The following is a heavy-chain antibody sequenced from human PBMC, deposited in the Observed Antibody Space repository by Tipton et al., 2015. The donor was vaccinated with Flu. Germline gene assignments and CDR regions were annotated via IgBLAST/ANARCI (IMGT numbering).Heavy chain of an antibody. Sequence: TLSLTCTVSGGSLRSDSDYWGWIRQPPGKGLEWIGTIYHSGTTYYNPSLKSRLTISVDTSKNQFSLRLSSVTAADTAVYYCARHTGDSVRGVIDYWGQGTLVTVSS. CDR2: IYHSGTT. D-gene: IGHD3-10*02. CDR1: GGSLRSDSDY. CDR3: ARHTGDSVRGVIDY. J-gene: IGHJ4*02. V-gene: IGHV4-39*01.